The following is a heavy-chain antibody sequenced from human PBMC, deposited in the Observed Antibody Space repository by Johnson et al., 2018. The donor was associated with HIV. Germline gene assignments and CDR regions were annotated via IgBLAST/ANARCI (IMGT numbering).Heavy chain of an antibody. V-gene: IGHV3-53*01. CDR2: IYSGGST. CDR1: GFTVSSNS. CDR3: AKDFDGAYDAFDI. J-gene: IGHJ3*02. D-gene: IGHD3-9*01. Sequence: VQLVESGGGLIQPGGSLRLSCEASGFTVSSNSLSWVRQAPGKGLEWVSVIYSGGSTYYADSVKGRFTISRDNSKNTLYLQMNSLRAEDTAVYYCAKDFDGAYDAFDIWGQGTMVTVSS.